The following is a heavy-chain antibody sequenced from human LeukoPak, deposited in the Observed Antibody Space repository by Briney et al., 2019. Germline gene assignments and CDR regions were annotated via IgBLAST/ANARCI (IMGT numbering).Heavy chain of an antibody. D-gene: IGHD5-12*01. CDR2: IKQDGVDK. Sequence: GGSLRLSCAASGFSFSRSYMNWVRQAPGKGLEWVATIKQDGVDKYYVDSVNGRFTISRDTAKNSLFLQMNSLRAEDTAVYYCARDPSRYDLDYWGQGTLVTVSS. CDR1: GFSFSRSY. V-gene: IGHV3-7*01. J-gene: IGHJ4*02. CDR3: ARDPSRYDLDY.